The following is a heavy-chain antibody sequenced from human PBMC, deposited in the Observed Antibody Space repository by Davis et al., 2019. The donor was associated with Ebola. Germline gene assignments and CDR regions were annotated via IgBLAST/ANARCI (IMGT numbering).Heavy chain of an antibody. CDR2: IYPFDSDT. CDR3: ARRGIVVVTAKDAFDI. D-gene: IGHD2-21*02. CDR1: GYSFDTFW. J-gene: IGHJ3*02. Sequence: GESLKISCKAYGYSFDTFWTAWVRQMPGKGLEWMGIIYPFDSDTRYSPSFQGQVTISADKSISTAYLQWSSLKASDTAMYYCARRGIVVVTAKDAFDIWGQGTMVTVSS. V-gene: IGHV5-51*01.